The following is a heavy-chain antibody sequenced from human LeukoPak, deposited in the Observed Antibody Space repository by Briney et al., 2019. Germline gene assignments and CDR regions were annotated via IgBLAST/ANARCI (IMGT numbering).Heavy chain of an antibody. CDR3: AKGLYDYIWGSPYYFDF. D-gene: IGHD3-16*01. CDR1: GFTFSDYY. Sequence: GGSLRLSCAASGFTFSDYYMSWIRQAPGKGLEWVSYISSSGSTIYYADSVKGRFTISRDNAKNSLYLQMNSLRAEDTALYYCAKGLYDYIWGSPYYFDFWGQGTLVTVSS. V-gene: IGHV3-11*01. J-gene: IGHJ4*02. CDR2: ISSSGSTI.